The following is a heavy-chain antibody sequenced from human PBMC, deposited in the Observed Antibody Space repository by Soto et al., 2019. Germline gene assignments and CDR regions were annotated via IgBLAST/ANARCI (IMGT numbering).Heavy chain of an antibody. V-gene: IGHV1-18*01. J-gene: IGHJ4*02. CDR2: INTYNGHT. Sequence: QVQLVQSGAEVKQPGASVKVSCKASGYTFNKYGITWVRQAPGQGLEWMGWINTYNGHTNYAQKFQDRVAMTPDSPTHTVYMDLRILTSDDTAVIYSATAMAPDHSDHCGQRTLDTVPS. CDR1: GYTFNKYG. CDR3: ATAMAPDHSDH.